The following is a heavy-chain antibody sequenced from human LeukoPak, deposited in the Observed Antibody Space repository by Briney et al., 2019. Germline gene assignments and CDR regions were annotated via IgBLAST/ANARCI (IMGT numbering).Heavy chain of an antibody. CDR1: GYTFTSYG. CDR2: INAGNGNT. Sequence: GASLKLSCKASGYTFTSYGMHWVRQAPGQRLEWMGWINAGNGNTKYSQKFQGRVTITRDTSASTAYMELSRLRSEDTDVYYCATGGFDYWGQGTLVTVSS. CDR3: ATGGFDY. J-gene: IGHJ4*02. D-gene: IGHD4-23*01. V-gene: IGHV1-3*01.